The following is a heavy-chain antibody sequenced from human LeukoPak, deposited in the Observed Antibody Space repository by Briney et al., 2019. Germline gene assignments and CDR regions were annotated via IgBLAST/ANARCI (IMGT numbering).Heavy chain of an antibody. CDR3: ASRYCSTPTFPYVGVFDY. J-gene: IGHJ4*02. V-gene: IGHV3-7*01. Sequence: GGSLRLSCAASGLSFSNCWMSWVRQSPGKGLEWVANINQDGSDKYYMDSVKGQFTISRDNAKNSAYLQMNSLRAEETAVYYCASRYCSTPTFPYVGVFDYWGQGTLVTVSS. CDR1: GLSFSNCW. CDR2: INQDGSDK. D-gene: IGHD2-2*01.